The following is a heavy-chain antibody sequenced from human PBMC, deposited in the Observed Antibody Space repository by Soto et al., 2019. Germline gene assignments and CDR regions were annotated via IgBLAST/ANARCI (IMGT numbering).Heavy chain of an antibody. D-gene: IGHD3-10*01. J-gene: IGHJ4*02. V-gene: IGHV4-59*08. CDR2: IYNSGST. CDR1: GGSISSYY. Sequence: QVQLQESGPGLVKPSETLSLTCTVSGGSISSYYWTWIRQPPGKGLEWIGFIYNSGSTHYNPSLRSRVTISVDTSKNPFSLRLWPVTAADTAVYYCASMGYHYGSGSYPLDYWGQGTLVTVSS. CDR3: ASMGYHYGSGSYPLDY.